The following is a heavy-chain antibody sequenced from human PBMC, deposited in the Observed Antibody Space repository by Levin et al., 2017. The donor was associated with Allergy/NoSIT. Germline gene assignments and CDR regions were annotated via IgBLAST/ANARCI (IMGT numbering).Heavy chain of an antibody. CDR2: ISGSGGGT. D-gene: IGHD6-13*01. J-gene: IGHJ1*01. CDR1: GFTFTNYA. CDR3: ATYTSRWDEYFQY. V-gene: IGHV3-23*01. Sequence: GESLKISCAASGFTFTNYAMSWVRQAPGKGLEWVSAISGSGGGTYYADSVKGRLTISRDNSKNMLYLQMNGLRAEDTAIYYCATYTSRWDEYFQYWGQGTLVFVSS.